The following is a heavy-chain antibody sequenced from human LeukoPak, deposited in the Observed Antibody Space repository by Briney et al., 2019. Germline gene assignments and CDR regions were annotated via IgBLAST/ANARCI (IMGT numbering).Heavy chain of an antibody. CDR3: ARDGVVAATKSDY. D-gene: IGHD2-15*01. CDR2: IYSGGST. J-gene: IGHJ4*02. V-gene: IGHV3-66*01. Sequence: GGSLRLSCAASGFTVSSNYMSWVRQAPGKGLEWVSVIYSGGSTYYADSVKGRFTISRDNSKNTLYLQMNSLRAEETAVYYCARDGVVAATKSDYWGQGTLVTVSS. CDR1: GFTVSSNY.